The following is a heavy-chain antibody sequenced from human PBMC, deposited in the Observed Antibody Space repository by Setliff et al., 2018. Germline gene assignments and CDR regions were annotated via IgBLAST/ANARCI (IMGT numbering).Heavy chain of an antibody. Sequence: ASVKVSCKASGYTFTSYAMHWVRQAPGQRLEWMGWINAGNGNTKYSQKFQGRVTITRDTSASTAYMELGSLRSEDTAVYYCARDRWKVIVNRGDDAFDLWGQGTMVTVSS. CDR3: ARDRWKVIVNRGDDAFDL. CDR1: GYTFTSYA. D-gene: IGHD3-22*01. J-gene: IGHJ3*01. CDR2: INAGNGNT. V-gene: IGHV1-3*01.